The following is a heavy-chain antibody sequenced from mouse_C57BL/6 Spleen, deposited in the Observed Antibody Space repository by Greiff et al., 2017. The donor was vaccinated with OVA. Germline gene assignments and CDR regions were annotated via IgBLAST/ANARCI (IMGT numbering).Heavy chain of an antibody. V-gene: IGHV1-82*01. D-gene: IGHD1-1*01. J-gene: IGHJ4*01. CDR2: IYPGDGDT. CDR1: GYAFSSSW. Sequence: QVQLQQSGPELVKPGASVKISCKASGYAFSSSWMNWVKQRPGKGLEWIGRIYPGDGDTNYNGKFKGKATLAADKSSSTAYMQLSSLTSEDSAVYFCARSSWYAMDYWGQGTSVTVSS. CDR3: ARSSWYAMDY.